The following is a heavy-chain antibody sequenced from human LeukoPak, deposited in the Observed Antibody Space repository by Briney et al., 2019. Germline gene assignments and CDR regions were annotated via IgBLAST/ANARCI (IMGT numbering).Heavy chain of an antibody. V-gene: IGHV1-18*04. J-gene: IGHJ4*02. CDR1: GYTFTGYY. D-gene: IGHD6-19*01. CDR3: ARDPSGWSGGDRYFDC. CDR2: ISAYNGNT. Sequence: ASVKVSCKASGYTFTGYYIHWVRQAPGQGLEWMGWISAYNGNTNYAQKLQGRVTMTTDTSTRTAYMELRSLRSDDTAVYYCARDPSGWSGGDRYFDCWGQGTLVTVSS.